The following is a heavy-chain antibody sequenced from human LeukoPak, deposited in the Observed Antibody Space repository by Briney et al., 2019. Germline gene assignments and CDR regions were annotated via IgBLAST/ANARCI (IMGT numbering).Heavy chain of an antibody. D-gene: IGHD3-10*01. CDR3: ARPYGSGSYYSWFDP. J-gene: IGHJ5*02. CDR1: GYSLSSGYY. CDR2: IYHSGST. Sequence: PSETLSLTCAVSGYSLSSGYYWGWIRQPPGKGLEWIGSIYHSGSTYYNPSLKSRVTISVDTSKNQFSLKLSSVTAADTAVYYCARPYGSGSYYSWFDPWGQGTLVTVSS. V-gene: IGHV4-38-2*01.